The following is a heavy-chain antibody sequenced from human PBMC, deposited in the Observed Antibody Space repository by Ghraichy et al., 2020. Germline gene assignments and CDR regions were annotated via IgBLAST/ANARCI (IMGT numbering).Heavy chain of an antibody. J-gene: IGHJ1*01. CDR1: GGSISSSSYY. D-gene: IGHD3-3*01. V-gene: IGHV4-39*01. Sequence: SETLSLTCTVSGGSISSSSYYSGWIRQPPGKGLEWIGSIYYSGSTYYNPSLKSRVTISVDTSKNQFSLKLSSVTAADTAVYYCAASPPPYDFWSGYRFWGQGTLVTVSS. CDR2: IYYSGST. CDR3: AASPPPYDFWSGYRF.